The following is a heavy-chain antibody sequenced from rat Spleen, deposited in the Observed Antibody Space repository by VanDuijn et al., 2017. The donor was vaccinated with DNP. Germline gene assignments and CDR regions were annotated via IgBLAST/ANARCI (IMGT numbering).Heavy chain of an antibody. CDR3: AADGATVAPFDY. CDR1: GFTFSNSD. Sequence: EVQLVESGGGLVQPGRSMKLSCAASGFTFSNSDMAWVRQAPTKGLEWVASISTSGGSTYYRDSVKGRFTISRDNAKSTQYLQMDSLRSEDTATYYCAADGATVAPFDYWGQGVMVTVSS. J-gene: IGHJ2*01. V-gene: IGHV5-25*01. D-gene: IGHD1-3*01. CDR2: ISTSGGST.